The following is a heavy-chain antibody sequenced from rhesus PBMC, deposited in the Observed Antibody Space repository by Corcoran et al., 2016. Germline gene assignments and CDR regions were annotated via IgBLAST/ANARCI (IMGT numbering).Heavy chain of an antibody. Sequence: EVLLAESGGGLVQPGGSLRLSCAASGFTASTYWMSWVRQAPGKGVEWLSESYDRTMYDRESVKGRFTVSRDNGKNSVYLQMNSLRAEDTAIYYGTRWAAAGYYFDYWGQGVLVTVSS. J-gene: IGHJ4*01. CDR3: TRWAAAGYYFDY. CDR2: SYDRTM. CDR1: GFTASTYW. V-gene: IGHV3-11*01. D-gene: IGHD6-31*01.